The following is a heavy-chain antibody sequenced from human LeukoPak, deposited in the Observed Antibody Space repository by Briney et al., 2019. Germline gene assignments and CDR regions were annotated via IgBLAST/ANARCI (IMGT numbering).Heavy chain of an antibody. CDR3: VRVKGTYFDF. D-gene: IGHD1-1*01. CDR2: ISGSGGST. CDR1: GFIFSSYA. Sequence: PGGSLRLSCAASGFIFSSYAMSWVRQGPGKGLEWVSAISGSGGSTYYADSVKGRFTISRDNSKNTLYLQMNRPGVEDTAIYYCVRVKGTYFDFWGQGTLVTVSS. V-gene: IGHV3-23*01. J-gene: IGHJ4*02.